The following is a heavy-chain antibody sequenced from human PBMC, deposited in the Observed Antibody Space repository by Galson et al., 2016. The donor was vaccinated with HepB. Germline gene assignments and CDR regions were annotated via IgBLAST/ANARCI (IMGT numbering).Heavy chain of an antibody. CDR1: GYTFTSYY. D-gene: IGHD2-2*01. J-gene: IGHJ5*02. CDR3: AREFGDCNSLSCSGQGLDR. V-gene: IGHV1-46*01. Sequence: SVKVSCKASGYTFTSYYMHWVRQAPGQGLEWMGIINPSNGNINYAQMFQGRVTMTTDTSTNTMYMELSSLTSDDTAVYYCAREFGDCNSLSCSGQGLDRWGQGTLVTVSS. CDR2: INPSNGNI.